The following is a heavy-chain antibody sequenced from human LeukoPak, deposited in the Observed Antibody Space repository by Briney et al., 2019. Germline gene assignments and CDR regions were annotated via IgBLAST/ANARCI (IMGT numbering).Heavy chain of an antibody. CDR1: GGSISSYY. CDR3: ASVLTVEGDGYNSIRFDP. D-gene: IGHD5-24*01. Sequence: KPSETLSLTCTVSGGSISSYYWSWIRQPPGKGLEWIGYIYYSGSTNYNPSLKSRVTISVDTSKNQFSLKLSSVTAADTAVYYCASVLTVEGDGYNSIRFDPWGQGTLVTVSS. CDR2: IYYSGST. J-gene: IGHJ5*02. V-gene: IGHV4-59*01.